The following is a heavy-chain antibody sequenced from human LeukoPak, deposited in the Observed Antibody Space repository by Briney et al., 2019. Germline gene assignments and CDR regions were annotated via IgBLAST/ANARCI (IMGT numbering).Heavy chain of an antibody. D-gene: IGHD4/OR15-4a*01. CDR1: AASISSSSHH. J-gene: IGHJ5*01. CDR2: VYYGRTT. CDR3: VRHDGRGGATMGAFDS. Sequence: SETLSLTCTVSAASISSSSHHWGWIRQSPGRGLEWIGSVYYGRTTYYSPSLDSRVTISLDTSANQFSLQLNSVTAADTAVYYCVRHDGRGGATMGAFDSWGEGPLVTVSS. V-gene: IGHV4-39*01.